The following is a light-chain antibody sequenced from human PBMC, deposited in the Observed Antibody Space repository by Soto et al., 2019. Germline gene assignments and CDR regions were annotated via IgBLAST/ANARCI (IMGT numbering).Light chain of an antibody. CDR2: GAS. CDR1: QTVSDD. CDR3: QQYHDWPPIT. Sequence: EIVMTQSPATLFVSPGERATLSCRASQTVSDDLAWYQQKPGQAPRLLIYGASTRATDIPARFSGGGSGTEFTLTISSLQSEDSEIHYCQQYHDWPPITFGPGTKVNI. V-gene: IGKV3-15*01. J-gene: IGKJ3*01.